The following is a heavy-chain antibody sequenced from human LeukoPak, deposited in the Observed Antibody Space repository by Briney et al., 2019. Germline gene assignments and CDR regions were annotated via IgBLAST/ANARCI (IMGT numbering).Heavy chain of an antibody. CDR1: GGSISSSGYY. CDR3: ARNIRYFDY. Sequence: SETLSLTCTVSGGSISSSGYYWGWIRQPPGKGLEWIGSIYYSGSTYYNPSLKSRVTISVDTSKNQFSLKLSSVTAADTAVYYCARNIRYFDYWGQGTLVTVSS. D-gene: IGHD3-9*01. CDR2: IYYSGST. V-gene: IGHV4-39*07. J-gene: IGHJ4*02.